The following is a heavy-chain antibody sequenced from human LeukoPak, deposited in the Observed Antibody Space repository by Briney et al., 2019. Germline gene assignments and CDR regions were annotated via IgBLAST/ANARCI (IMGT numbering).Heavy chain of an antibody. Sequence: SEGSLRLSCAASGFTFSSYAMSWVRQAPGKGLEWVSAISGSGGSTYYADSVKGRFTISSDNSKNTLYLQMNSLRAEDTAVYYVPKFYLEGSGYYYDRIYFEYWGKGPLVTAS. CDR2: ISGSGGST. CDR1: GFTFSSYA. V-gene: IGHV3-23*01. J-gene: IGHJ4*02. D-gene: IGHD3-22*01. CDR3: PKFYLEGSGYYYDRIYFEY.